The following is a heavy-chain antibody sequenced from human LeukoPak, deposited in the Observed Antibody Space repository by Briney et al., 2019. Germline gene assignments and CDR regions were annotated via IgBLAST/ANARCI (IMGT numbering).Heavy chain of an antibody. CDR2: ISSNGGST. D-gene: IGHD2-8*01. Sequence: PGGSLRLSCAASGFTFSSYAMHWVRQAPGKGLEYVSAISSNGGSTYYANSVKGRFTISRDNSKNTLYLQMGSLRAEDMAVYYCARGGYCTNVVCYYGDYGRDYWGQGTLVTVSS. V-gene: IGHV3-64*01. J-gene: IGHJ4*02. CDR3: ARGGYCTNVVCYYGDYGRDY. CDR1: GFTFSSYA.